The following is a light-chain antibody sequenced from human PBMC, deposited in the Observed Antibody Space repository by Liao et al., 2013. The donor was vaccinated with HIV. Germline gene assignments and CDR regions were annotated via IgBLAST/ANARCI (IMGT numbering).Light chain of an antibody. V-gene: IGLV3-21*04. CDR3: QVWDSSTDHYV. J-gene: IGLJ1*01. CDR2: YNS. CDR1: NIGSKS. Sequence: SYELTQSPSVSVAPGKTASITCEGNNIGSKSVHWYQQKPGQAPVLVIYYNSDRPSGIPERFSGSNSGNTATLTISRVEAGDEADYYCQVWDSSTDHYVFGTGTKVTVL.